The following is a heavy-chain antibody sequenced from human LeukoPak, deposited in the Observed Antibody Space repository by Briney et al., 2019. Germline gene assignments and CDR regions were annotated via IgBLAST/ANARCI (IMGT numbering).Heavy chain of an antibody. D-gene: IGHD2-2*02. V-gene: IGHV3-74*01. CDR3: TRTYCSSTSCYTELFDP. CDR2: INSDGSST. Sequence: GGSLRLSCAASGFTFSSYAMSWVRQAPGKGLEWVSRINSDGSSTTYADSVRGRFTISRDNAKNTLYLQMNSLRAEDTALYYCTRTYCSSTSCYTELFDPWGQGTLVTVSS. J-gene: IGHJ5*02. CDR1: GFTFSSYA.